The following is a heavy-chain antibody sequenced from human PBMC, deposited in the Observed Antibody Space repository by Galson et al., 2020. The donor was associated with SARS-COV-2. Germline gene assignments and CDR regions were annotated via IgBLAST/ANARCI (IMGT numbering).Heavy chain of an antibody. J-gene: IGHJ3*02. D-gene: IGHD5-18*01. CDR1: GFTFSSYS. V-gene: IGHV3-21*01. CDR2: ISSSSSYI. Sequence: NSGGSLRLSCAASGFTFSSYSMNWVRQAPGKGLEWVSSISSSSSYIYYADSVKGRFTISRDNAKNSLYLQMNSLRAEDTAVYYCARESYYWIQAFDIWGQGTMVTVSS. CDR3: ARESYYWIQAFDI.